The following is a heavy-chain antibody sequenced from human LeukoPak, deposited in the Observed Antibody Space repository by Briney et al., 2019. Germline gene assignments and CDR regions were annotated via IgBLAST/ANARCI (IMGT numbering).Heavy chain of an antibody. J-gene: IGHJ4*02. CDR1: GGTFSSYA. V-gene: IGHV1-69*05. CDR2: IIPIFGTA. Sequence: SVKVSCKASGGTFSSYAISWVRQAPGRGLEWMGGIIPIFGTANYAQKFQGRVTITTDESTSTAYMELSSLRSEDTAVYYCARDDSSSAGVFGYWGQGTLVTVSS. CDR3: ARDDSSSAGVFGY. D-gene: IGHD6-6*01.